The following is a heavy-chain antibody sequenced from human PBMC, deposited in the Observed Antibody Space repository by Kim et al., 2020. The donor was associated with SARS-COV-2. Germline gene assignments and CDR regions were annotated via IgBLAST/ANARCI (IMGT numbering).Heavy chain of an antibody. CDR2: IWYDGSNK. D-gene: IGHD2-2*01. CDR1: GFTFSSYG. CDR3: ARGGDIVVVPAAMLGPLAYFDY. Sequence: GGSLRLSCAASGFTFSSYGMHWVRQAPGKGLEWVAVIWYDGSNKYYADSVKGRFTISRDNSKNTLYLQMNSLRAEDTAVYYCARGGDIVVVPAAMLGPLAYFDYWGQGTLVTVSS. V-gene: IGHV3-33*01. J-gene: IGHJ4*02.